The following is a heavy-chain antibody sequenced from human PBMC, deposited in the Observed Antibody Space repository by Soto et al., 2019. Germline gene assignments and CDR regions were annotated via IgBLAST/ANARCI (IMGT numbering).Heavy chain of an antibody. CDR3: ARVSFLEWLFLGKYYYYYMDV. D-gene: IGHD3-3*01. CDR1: GGSFSGYY. J-gene: IGHJ6*03. V-gene: IGHV4-34*01. Sequence: QVQLQQWGAGLLKPSETLSLTCAVYGGSFSGYYWSWIRQPPGKGLEWIGEINHSGSTNYNPSRKSRVTISVDTSKNQFSLKLSSVTAADTAVYYCARVSFLEWLFLGKYYYYYMDVWGKGTTVTVSS. CDR2: INHSGST.